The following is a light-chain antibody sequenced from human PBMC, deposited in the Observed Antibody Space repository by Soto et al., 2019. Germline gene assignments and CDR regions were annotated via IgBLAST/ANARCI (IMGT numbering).Light chain of an antibody. V-gene: IGKV1-5*01. CDR2: AAS. CDR3: QQLNSYPLN. CDR1: QIISAW. J-gene: IGKJ4*01. Sequence: DIQMTQSPSTLSATAGGRVTITCGASQIISAWLAWYQQKPGKAPKLLIYAASTLQSGVPSSFSGSGSGTGFTLTISSLQPEDFATYYCQQLNSYPLNFGGGTKVDIK.